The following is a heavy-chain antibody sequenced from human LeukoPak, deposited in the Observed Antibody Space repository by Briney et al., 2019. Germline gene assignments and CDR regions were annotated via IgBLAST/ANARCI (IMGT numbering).Heavy chain of an antibody. Sequence: GGSLRLSCAASGFTFNNYVMSWVRQAPGKGLEWVSTINGGGYNTYYADSVKGRFTISRDNSKNTLSLQVNTLRAEDTAVYYCARASGIYGSGWYFGYWGQGTLVTVSS. CDR1: GFTFNNYV. V-gene: IGHV3-23*01. CDR2: INGGGYNT. J-gene: IGHJ4*02. D-gene: IGHD6-19*01. CDR3: ARASGIYGSGWYFGY.